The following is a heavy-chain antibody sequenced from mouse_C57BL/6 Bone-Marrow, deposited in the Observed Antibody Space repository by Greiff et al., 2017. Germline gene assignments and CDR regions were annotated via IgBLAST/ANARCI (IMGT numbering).Heavy chain of an antibody. V-gene: IGHV1-64*01. Sequence: QVQLQQPGAELVKPGASVKLSCKASGYTFTSYWMHWVKQRPGQGLEWIGMIHPNSGSTNYNEKFKSKATLTVDKSSSTAYMQLSSLTSEDSAVYDCARSFYDYGGFGCWGQGPLVTVSA. J-gene: IGHJ3*01. CDR2: IHPNSGST. CDR3: ARSFYDYGGFGC. CDR1: GYTFTSYW. D-gene: IGHD2-4*01.